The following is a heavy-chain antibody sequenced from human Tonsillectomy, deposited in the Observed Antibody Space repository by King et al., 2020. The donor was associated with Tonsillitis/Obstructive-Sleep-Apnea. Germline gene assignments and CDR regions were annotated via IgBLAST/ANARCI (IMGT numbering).Heavy chain of an antibody. CDR1: GFSLSTSGVG. Sequence: TLKEPGPTLVKPTQTLTLTCSFSGFSLSTSGVGVGWIRQPPGKALEWLALIYWDDDKRYSPSLKSRLTITKDTSKNQVVLTMTNMDPVDTATYYCALIDYSSGGDWFDPWGQGTLVTVSS. D-gene: IGHD6-25*01. J-gene: IGHJ5*02. V-gene: IGHV2-5*02. CDR3: ALIDYSSGGDWFDP. CDR2: IYWDDDK.